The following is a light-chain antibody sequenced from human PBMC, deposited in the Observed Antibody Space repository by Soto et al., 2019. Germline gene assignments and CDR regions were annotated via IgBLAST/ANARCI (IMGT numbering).Light chain of an antibody. V-gene: IGLV2-11*01. J-gene: IGLJ1*01. CDR3: CSYAGSYTFEV. CDR1: SSDVGGYNY. Sequence: QSALTQPRSVSGSPGQSVTISCTGTSSDVGGYNYVSWYQQHPGKAPKLMIYDVSKRPSGVTKRFSGSKSGNTASLTISGLHAEDEADYYCCSYAGSYTFEVFGTGTKVTVL. CDR2: DVS.